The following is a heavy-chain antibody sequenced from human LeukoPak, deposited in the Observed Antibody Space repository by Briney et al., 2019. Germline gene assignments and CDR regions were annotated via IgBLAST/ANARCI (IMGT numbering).Heavy chain of an antibody. CDR3: ARGGGYDYGDYVFDY. V-gene: IGHV1-69*02. J-gene: IGHJ4*02. CDR1: GDTFSSYT. CDR2: IIPILGIA. D-gene: IGHD4-17*01. Sequence: GASVKVSCKASGDTFSSYTISWVRQAPGQGLEWMGRIIPILGIANYAQKFQGRVTITADKSTSTAYMELSSLRSEDTAVYYCARGGGYDYGDYVFDYWGQGTLVTVSS.